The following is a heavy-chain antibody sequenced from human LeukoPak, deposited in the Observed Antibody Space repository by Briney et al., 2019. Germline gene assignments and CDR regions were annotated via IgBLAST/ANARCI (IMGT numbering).Heavy chain of an antibody. V-gene: IGHV1-46*01. CDR2: INPSGGST. J-gene: IGHJ5*02. CDR1: GYTFTSYY. D-gene: IGHD3-22*01. CDR3: ARPRGRGSGYLFSSDLDP. Sequence: ASVTVSCKASGYTFTSYYMHWVRQAPGQGLEWMGIINPSGGSTNYAQKFQGRVTMTRDMSTSTVYMELSSLRSEDTAVYYCARPRGRGSGYLFSSDLDPWGQGTLVTVSS.